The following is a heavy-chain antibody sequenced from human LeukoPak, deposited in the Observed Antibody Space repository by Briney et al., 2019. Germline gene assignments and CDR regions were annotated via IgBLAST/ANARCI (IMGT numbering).Heavy chain of an antibody. J-gene: IGHJ4*02. CDR1: GGSISSYY. CDR2: IYYSGST. D-gene: IGHD6-13*01. V-gene: IGHV4-59*01. CDR3: ARALYSSSPFDY. Sequence: SETLSLTCTVSGGSISSYYWSWIRQAPGKGLEWIGYIYYSGSTNYNPSLKSRVTISADTSKNQFSLKLSSVTAADTAVYYCARALYSSSPFDYGGQGTLVTVSS.